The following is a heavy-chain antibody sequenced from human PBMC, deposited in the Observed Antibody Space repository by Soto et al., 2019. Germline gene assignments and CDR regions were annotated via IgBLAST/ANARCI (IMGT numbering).Heavy chain of an antibody. J-gene: IGHJ1*01. CDR2: TSYDGSDK. CDR3: ARWGTTGGLDV. D-gene: IGHD3-16*01. V-gene: IGHV3-30*19. Sequence: QVQLVESGGGVVQPGTSLRVSCVGSGFTFRSYVIHWVRQPPGKGLEWVALTSYDGSDKYYDDSVRGRFTISRDNSRNTVALHMDSMRLEDTAVYYCARWGTTGGLDVWGQGTLVSVSS. CDR1: GFTFRSYV.